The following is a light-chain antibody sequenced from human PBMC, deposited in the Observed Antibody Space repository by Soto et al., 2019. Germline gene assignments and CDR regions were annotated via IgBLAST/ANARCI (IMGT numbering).Light chain of an antibody. CDR3: AAWDDSLNGHV. CDR2: SNN. J-gene: IGLJ1*01. Sequence: HSVLTQPPSASGTPVQRVTISCSGSNSNIRSNTVNWYQQLPGTAPKLLIYSNNQRPSGVPDRFSGSKSGTSASLAISGLQSEDETDYYCAAWDDSLNGHVFGAGTKVTVL. CDR1: NSNIRSNT. V-gene: IGLV1-44*01.